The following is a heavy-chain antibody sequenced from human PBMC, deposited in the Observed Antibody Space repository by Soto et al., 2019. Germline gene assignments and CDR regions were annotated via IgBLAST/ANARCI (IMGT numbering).Heavy chain of an antibody. Sequence: EVQLVESGGGLVQPGGSLKLSCAASGFTLSGSAVHWVRQASGKGLEWVGRIKNKANSYPTAYAASVKGRFTISRDDSKNTAYLQMDSLNTEDTAVYYCTSLEGHSFGFDYWGQGTLVTVSS. CDR3: TSLEGHSFGFDY. V-gene: IGHV3-73*02. J-gene: IGHJ4*02. CDR1: GFTLSGSA. CDR2: IKNKANSYPT. D-gene: IGHD5-18*01.